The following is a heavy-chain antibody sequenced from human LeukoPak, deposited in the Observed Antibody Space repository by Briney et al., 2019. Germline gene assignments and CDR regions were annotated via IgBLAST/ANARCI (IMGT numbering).Heavy chain of an antibody. D-gene: IGHD1-26*01. Sequence: GGSLRLSCVASGFTFSSYWMSWVRQAPGKGLEWVANIKQDGSEKYYVDSVKGRFTISRDNANSSLYLQMNSLRAEDTAVYYCARRGGSYSPFGYWGQGTLVTVSS. CDR1: GFTFSSYW. V-gene: IGHV3-7*01. CDR2: IKQDGSEK. J-gene: IGHJ4*02. CDR3: ARRGGSYSPFGY.